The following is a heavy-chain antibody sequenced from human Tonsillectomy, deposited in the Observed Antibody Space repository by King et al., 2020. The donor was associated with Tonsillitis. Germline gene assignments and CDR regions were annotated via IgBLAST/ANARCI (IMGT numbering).Heavy chain of an antibody. CDR2: IDWDDDK. Sequence: TLKESGPALVKPTQTLTLTCTFSGFSLSTSGMRVNWIRQPPGKALEWLARIDWDDDKLYSTSLKTRLTISKDTSKNQVVLTMTNMDPVDTATYYCARIPSSGLGAFYFDYWGQGTLVTVSS. CDR3: ARIPSSGLGAFYFDY. CDR1: GFSLSTSGMR. V-gene: IGHV2-70*04. J-gene: IGHJ4*02. D-gene: IGHD6-19*01.